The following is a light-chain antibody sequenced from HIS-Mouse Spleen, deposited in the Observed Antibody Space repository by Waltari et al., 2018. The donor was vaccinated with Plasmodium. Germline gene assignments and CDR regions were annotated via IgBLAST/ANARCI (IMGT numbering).Light chain of an antibody. V-gene: IGKV1-39*01. CDR3: RQSDSTWT. CDR1: QSSSSY. Sequence: DIQMTQSPTSLSASVGDRVTITCRASQSSSSYLNWYQQKPGKAPQLMIYAASSLQSGVPSRFSGSGSGTDCTLTISSLQPEDFATYYCRQSDSTWTFGQGTKVEIK. J-gene: IGKJ1*01. CDR2: AAS.